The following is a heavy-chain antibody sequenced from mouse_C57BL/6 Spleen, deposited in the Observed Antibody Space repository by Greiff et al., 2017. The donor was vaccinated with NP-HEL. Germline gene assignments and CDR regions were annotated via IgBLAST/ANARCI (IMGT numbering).Heavy chain of an antibody. D-gene: IGHD2-1*01. CDR3: ARYGNYSYFDY. J-gene: IGHJ2*01. V-gene: IGHV5-4*01. CDR1: GFTFSSYA. Sequence: EVQRVESGGGLVKPGGSLKLSCAASGFTFSSYAMSWVRQTPEKRLEWVATISDGGSYTYYPDNVKGRFTISRDNAKNNLYLQMSHLKSEDTAMYYCARYGNYSYFDYWGQGTTLTVSS. CDR2: ISDGGSYT.